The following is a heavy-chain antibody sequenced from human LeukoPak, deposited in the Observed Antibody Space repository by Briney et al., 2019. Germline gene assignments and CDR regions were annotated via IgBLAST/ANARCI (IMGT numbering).Heavy chain of an antibody. Sequence: SVKVSCKASGGTFSSYAISWVRQAPGQGLEWMGRIIPIFGTTNYAQKFQGRVTITTDESTSTAYMELSSLRSEDTAVYYCAREREEYYYGSGSYYKDLGYFDYWGQGTLVTVSS. CDR2: IIPIFGTT. V-gene: IGHV1-69*05. CDR1: GGTFSSYA. CDR3: AREREEYYYGSGSYYKDLGYFDY. J-gene: IGHJ4*02. D-gene: IGHD3-10*01.